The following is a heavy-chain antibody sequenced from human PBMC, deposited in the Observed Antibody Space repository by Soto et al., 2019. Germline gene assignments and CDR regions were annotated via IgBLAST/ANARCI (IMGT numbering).Heavy chain of an antibody. J-gene: IGHJ4*01. CDR2: ISSSGRTM. D-gene: IGHD3-22*01. CDR1: GLPFRTFE. CDR3: ARELITSYYFDY. Sequence: PGGSLRLSCAASGLPFRTFEMNWVRQAPGKGLEWLSYISSSGRTMYYADSVKGRFTISRDDTKNSLYLQMNSLRAEDTAVYYCARELITSYYFDYWGQGXLVTVYS. V-gene: IGHV3-48*03.